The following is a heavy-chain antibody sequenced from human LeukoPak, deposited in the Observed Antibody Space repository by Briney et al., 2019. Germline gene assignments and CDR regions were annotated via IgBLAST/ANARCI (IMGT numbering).Heavy chain of an antibody. V-gene: IGHV3-48*01. CDR2: ISSSSSTI. J-gene: IGHJ4*02. CDR1: GFTFSNYW. CDR3: AKLAKYFYGSETYYFFEH. D-gene: IGHD3-10*01. Sequence: GGSLRLSCAASGFTFSNYWMRWVRQAPGKGLEWVSYISSSSSTIYYADSVKGRFTISRDNAKNSLYLQMNSLRVEDTAVYYCAKLAKYFYGSETYYFFEHWGQGTPVTASS.